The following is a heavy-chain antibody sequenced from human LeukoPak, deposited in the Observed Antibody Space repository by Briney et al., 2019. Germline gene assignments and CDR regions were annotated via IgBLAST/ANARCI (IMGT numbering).Heavy chain of an antibody. J-gene: IGHJ4*02. CDR1: GGSITSFY. V-gene: IGHV4-4*07. CDR2: IYSSGTT. CDR3: AGYTNVRIDF. D-gene: IGHD2-8*01. Sequence: SETLSLTCTVSGGSITSFYWSWVRQPAGKGLEWIGRIYSSGTTNYNPSLKSRVTMSVDSSENLFSLKLTSVTAADTAVYYCAGYTNVRIDFWGQGTLVTVSS.